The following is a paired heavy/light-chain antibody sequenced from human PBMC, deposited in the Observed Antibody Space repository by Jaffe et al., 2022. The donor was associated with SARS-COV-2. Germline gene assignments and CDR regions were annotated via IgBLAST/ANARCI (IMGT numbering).Light chain of an antibody. CDR3: QQYGSSLT. J-gene: IGKJ4*01. CDR2: GAS. V-gene: IGKV3-20*01. Sequence: EIVLTQSPGTLSLSPGERATLSCRASQSVSSSYLAWYQQKPGQAPRLLIYGASSRATGIPDRFSGSGSGTDFTLTINRLEPEDFAVYYCQQYGSSLTFGGGTKVEIK. CDR1: QSVSSSY.
Heavy chain of an antibody. Sequence: QVQLVQSGAEVKKPGASVKVSCTASGYSFTRYGISWVRQAPGQGLEWMGWIGAYSGNTNYAQKFQDRVTMTTDTSTSTAYMELRSLRSDDTAVYYCARVLDTAMVRPFDYWGQGTLVTVSP. J-gene: IGHJ4*02. CDR1: GYSFTRYG. V-gene: IGHV1-18*01. CDR3: ARVLDTAMVRPFDY. CDR2: IGAYSGNT. D-gene: IGHD5-18*01.